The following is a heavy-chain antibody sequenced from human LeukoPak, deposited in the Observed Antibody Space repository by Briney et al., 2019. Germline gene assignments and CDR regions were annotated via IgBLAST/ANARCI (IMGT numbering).Heavy chain of an antibody. CDR2: IYYSGST. CDR1: GGSISSSSYY. CDR3: ARHGTGYYLVDY. D-gene: IGHD3-9*01. J-gene: IGHJ4*02. Sequence: NPSETLSLTCTVSGGSISSSSYYWGWIRQPPGKGLEWIGSIYYSGSTYYNPSLKSRVAISVDTSKNQFSLKLTSVTAADTAVYYCARHGTGYYLVDYWGQGTLVTVSS. V-gene: IGHV4-39*01.